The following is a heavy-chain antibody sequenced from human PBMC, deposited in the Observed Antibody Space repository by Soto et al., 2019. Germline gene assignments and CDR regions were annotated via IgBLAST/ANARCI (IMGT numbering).Heavy chain of an antibody. D-gene: IGHD3-22*01. CDR3: AKDQVPDYYYDSRGTFDY. CDR2: ISGGGDST. CDR1: GFTFSNYA. Sequence: EVHLLESGGGLVQPGGSLRLSCAASGFTFSNYAMNWVRQAPGKGLEWVSGISGGGDSTYYADSVKGRFIISRDNSKNTLFLQVNTLRAEDTAVYYCAKDQVPDYYYDSRGTFDYWGQGTLVTVS. J-gene: IGHJ4*02. V-gene: IGHV3-23*01.